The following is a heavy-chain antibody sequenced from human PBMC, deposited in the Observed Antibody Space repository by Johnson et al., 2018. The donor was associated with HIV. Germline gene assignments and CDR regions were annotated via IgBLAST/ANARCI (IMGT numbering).Heavy chain of an antibody. CDR1: GFTFSSYA. V-gene: IGHV3-66*01. CDR3: ARGYILTGYSGVFDM. Sequence: MLLVESGGGVVQPGRSMKLSCAASGFTFSSYAMHWVRQAPGKGLEWVSVIYSGGSTHYADSVKGRFTISRDNSKNTVYLQMNSLRAEDTAVYYCARGYILTGYSGVFDMWGQGTMVTVSS. J-gene: IGHJ3*02. CDR2: IYSGGST. D-gene: IGHD3-9*01.